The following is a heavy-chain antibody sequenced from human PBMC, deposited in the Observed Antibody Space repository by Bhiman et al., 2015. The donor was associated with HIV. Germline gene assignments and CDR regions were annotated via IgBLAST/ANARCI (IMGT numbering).Heavy chain of an antibody. D-gene: IGHD6-13*01. CDR3: AREGVIAAPRPNDY. CDR1: GFTFSSYS. V-gene: IGHV3-21*02. Sequence: EVQLVESGGGLVKPGGSLRLSCAASGFTFSSYSMNWVRQAPGKGLEWVSSISSSGSYIYYGDSLKGRFTISRNNAKNSLYLQMDSLRAEDTAVYYCAREGVIAAPRPNDYWGQGTLVTVSS. CDR2: ISSSGSYI. J-gene: IGHJ4*02.